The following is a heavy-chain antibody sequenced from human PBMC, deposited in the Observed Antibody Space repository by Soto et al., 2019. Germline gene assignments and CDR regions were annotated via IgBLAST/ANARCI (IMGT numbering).Heavy chain of an antibody. CDR3: TRGNGDYVNYYYGMDV. CDR2: MNPNSGNR. Sequence: QVQLVQSGAEVKKTGASVKVSCKASGYTFPNYDINWVRQATGQGLEWMGWMNPNSGNRGYAKRFQGRVTMNRDTSISTAYMELSSLGSEDTAVYYCTRGNGDYVNYYYGMDVWGQGTTVTVS. CDR1: GYTFPNYD. J-gene: IGHJ6*02. D-gene: IGHD4-17*01. V-gene: IGHV1-8*02.